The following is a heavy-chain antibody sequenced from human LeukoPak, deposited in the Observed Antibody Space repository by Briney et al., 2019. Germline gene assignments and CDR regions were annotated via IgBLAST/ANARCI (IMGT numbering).Heavy chain of an antibody. CDR3: TRVEEQQLVTGYYFDY. CDR1: GFTFGDYA. Sequence: GGSLRLSCTASGFTFGDYAMSWVRQAPGKGLEWVGFIRSKAYGGTTEYAASVKGRFTISRDDSKSIAYLQMNSLKTEDTAVYYCTRVEEQQLVTGYYFDYWGQGTLVTVSS. V-gene: IGHV3-49*04. D-gene: IGHD6-13*01. CDR2: IRSKAYGGTT. J-gene: IGHJ4*02.